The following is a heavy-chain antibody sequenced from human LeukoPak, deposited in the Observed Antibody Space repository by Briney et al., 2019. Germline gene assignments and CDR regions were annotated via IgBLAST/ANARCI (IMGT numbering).Heavy chain of an antibody. CDR3: ARDLNSGWYQAHDY. CDR1: GFTFSSYS. J-gene: IGHJ4*01. D-gene: IGHD6-19*01. V-gene: IGHV3-7*01. CDR2: IKQDGSEK. Sequence: GGSLRLSCAASGFTFSSYSMSWVRQAPGKGLEWVANIKQDGSEKYYVDSVKGRFTISRDNAKNSLYLQMNSLRAEDTAVYYCARDLNSGWYQAHDYWGQEPWSPSPQ.